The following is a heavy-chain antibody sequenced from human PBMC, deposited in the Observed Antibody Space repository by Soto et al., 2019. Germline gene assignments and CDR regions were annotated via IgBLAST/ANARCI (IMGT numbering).Heavy chain of an antibody. Sequence: EVQLVESGGGLIQPGGSLKLSCAASGFTVGNHYMSWVRQAPGKGLEWVSLIYSTGTTKYADSVKGRFTVSRDNAKNTLYLQMNSLRAEDTAVYYCAKDGRSSGSHHNSFGYWGQGTLVTVSS. CDR1: GFTVGNHY. J-gene: IGHJ4*02. CDR3: AKDGRSSGSHHNSFGY. V-gene: IGHV3-53*01. D-gene: IGHD3-10*01. CDR2: IYSTGTT.